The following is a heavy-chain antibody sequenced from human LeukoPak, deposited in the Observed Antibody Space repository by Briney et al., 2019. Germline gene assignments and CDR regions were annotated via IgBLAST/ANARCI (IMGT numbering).Heavy chain of an antibody. CDR3: ARGSDYYGMDV. J-gene: IGHJ6*02. CDR2: INHSGST. V-gene: IGHV4-34*01. CDR1: GGSFSGYY. Sequence: SETLSLTCAVYGGSFSGYYWSWIRQPPGKGLEWIGEINHSGSTYYNPSLKSRVTISVDRSKNQFSLKLSSVTAADTAVYYCARGSDYYGMDVWGQGTTVTVSS.